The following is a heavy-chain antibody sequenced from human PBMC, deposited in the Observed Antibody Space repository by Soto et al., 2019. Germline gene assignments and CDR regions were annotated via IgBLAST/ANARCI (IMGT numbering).Heavy chain of an antibody. CDR3: AGWESEYSSSSGWFDP. J-gene: IGHJ5*02. CDR1: GGTFSSYA. CDR2: IIPIFGTA. V-gene: IGHV1-69*01. Sequence: QVQLVQSGAEVKKPGSSVKVSCKASGGTFSSYAISWVRQAPGQGLEWMGGIIPIFGTANYAQKFQGRVTITADESTSTAYMELSSLRSEDTAVYYCAGWESEYSSSSGWFDPWGQGTLVTVSS. D-gene: IGHD6-6*01.